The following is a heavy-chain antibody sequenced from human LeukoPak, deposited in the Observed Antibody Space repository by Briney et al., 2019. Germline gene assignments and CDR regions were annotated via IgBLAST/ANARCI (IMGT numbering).Heavy chain of an antibody. Sequence: SETLSLTCTVSGGSISSGGYYWSWTRQHPGKGLEWIGYIYYSGSTYYNPSLKSRVTISVDTSKNQFSLKLSSVTAADTAVYYCARADSSGYSVVVYFDYWGQGTLVTVSS. J-gene: IGHJ4*02. CDR3: ARADSSGYSVVVYFDY. CDR2: IYYSGST. V-gene: IGHV4-31*03. CDR1: GGSISSGGYY. D-gene: IGHD3-22*01.